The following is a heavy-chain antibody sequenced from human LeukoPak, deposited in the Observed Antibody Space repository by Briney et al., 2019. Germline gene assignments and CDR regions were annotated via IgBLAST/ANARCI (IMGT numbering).Heavy chain of an antibody. CDR1: GGTFSSYA. J-gene: IGHJ5*02. D-gene: IGHD6-19*01. CDR3: AREVYSSGSGFDP. Sequence: SVKVSCKASGGTFSSYAISWVRQAPGQGLEWMGRIIPILGIANYAQKLQGRVTITADKSTSTAYMELSSLRSEDTAVYYCAREVYSSGSGFDPWGQGTLVTVSS. V-gene: IGHV1-69*04. CDR2: IIPILGIA.